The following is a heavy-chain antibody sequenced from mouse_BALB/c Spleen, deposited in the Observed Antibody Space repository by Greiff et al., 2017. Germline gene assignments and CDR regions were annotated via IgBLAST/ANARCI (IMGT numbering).Heavy chain of an antibody. D-gene: IGHD2-1*01. CDR3: ARLGGSTAMDY. Sequence: EVKLMESGGGLVKPGGSLKLSCAASGFTFSSFGMHWVRQAPEKGLEWVAYISSGSSTIYYADTVKGRFTISRDNPKNTLFLQMTSLRSEDTAMYYCARLGGSTAMDYWGQGTSVTVSS. V-gene: IGHV5-17*02. CDR1: GFTFSSFG. J-gene: IGHJ4*01. CDR2: ISSGSSTI.